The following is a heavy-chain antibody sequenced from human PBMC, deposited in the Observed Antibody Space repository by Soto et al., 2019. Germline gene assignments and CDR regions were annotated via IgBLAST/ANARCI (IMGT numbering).Heavy chain of an antibody. D-gene: IGHD4-4*01. Sequence: ASVKVSCKASGYTFTNYAMHWVRQAPGQRLEWMGCINAGNGNTKYSQKFQGRVTITRDTSASTAYMDLSSLRSEDTAVYYCARYDYNGYYFDYWGQGTLVTVSS. V-gene: IGHV1-3*01. J-gene: IGHJ4*02. CDR1: GYTFTNYA. CDR3: ARYDYNGYYFDY. CDR2: INAGNGNT.